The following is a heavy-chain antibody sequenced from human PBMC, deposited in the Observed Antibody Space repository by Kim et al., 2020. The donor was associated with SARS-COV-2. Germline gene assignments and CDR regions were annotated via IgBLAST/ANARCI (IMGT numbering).Heavy chain of an antibody. CDR2: IYYSGST. Sequence: SETLSLTCTVSGGSISSYYWSWIRQPPGKGLEWIGYIYYSGSTNYNPSLKSRVTISVDTSKNQFSLKLSSVTAADTAVYYCARQTHAFDIWGQGTMVTVSS. CDR1: GGSISSYY. CDR3: ARQTHAFDI. V-gene: IGHV4-59*01. J-gene: IGHJ3*02.